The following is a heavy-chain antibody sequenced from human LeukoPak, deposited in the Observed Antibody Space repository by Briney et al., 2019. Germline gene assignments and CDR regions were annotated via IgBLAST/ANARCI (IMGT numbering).Heavy chain of an antibody. D-gene: IGHD6-19*01. V-gene: IGHV1-18*01. CDR3: ARDRSSSGWPDYFDY. CDR1: GYTFTSYG. J-gene: IGHJ4*02. Sequence: ASVKVSCKASGYTFTSYGISWVRQAPGQGLEWMGWISAYSGNTNYAQKLQGRVTMTTDTSTSTAYMELRSLRSDDTAVYYCARDRSSSGWPDYFDYWGQGTLVTVSS. CDR2: ISAYSGNT.